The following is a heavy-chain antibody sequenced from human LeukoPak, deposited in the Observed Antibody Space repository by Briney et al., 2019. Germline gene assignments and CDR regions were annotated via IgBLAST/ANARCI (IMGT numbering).Heavy chain of an antibody. J-gene: IGHJ4*02. D-gene: IGHD6-19*01. V-gene: IGHV3-23*01. CDR2: ISGSGGST. Sequence: GGSLRLSCAASGFTFSSYAMSWVRQAPGKGLEWVSAISGSGGSTYYADSVKGRFTISRDNSKNTLYLQMNSLRAEDTAVYYCAKDLRPQRTSTPRSSGWDYWGQGTLVTVSS. CDR1: GFTFSSYA. CDR3: AKDLRPQRTSTPRSSGWDY.